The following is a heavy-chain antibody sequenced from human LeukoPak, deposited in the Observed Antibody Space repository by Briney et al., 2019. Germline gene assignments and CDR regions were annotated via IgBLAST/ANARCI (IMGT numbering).Heavy chain of an antibody. J-gene: IGHJ1*01. D-gene: IGHD4-23*01. CDR2: IYTSGST. CDR3: ARGYGGNSMEYFQH. Sequence: SETLSLTCTVSGGSISSYYWSWIRQPAGKGLEWIGRIYTSGSTNYNPSLKSRVTMSVDTSENQFSLKLSSVTAADTAVYYCARGYGGNSMEYFQHWGQGTLVTVSS. CDR1: GGSISSYY. V-gene: IGHV4-4*07.